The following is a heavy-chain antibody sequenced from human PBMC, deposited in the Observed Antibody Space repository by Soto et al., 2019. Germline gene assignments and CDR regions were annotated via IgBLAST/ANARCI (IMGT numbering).Heavy chain of an antibody. CDR1: GFTFSDYY. D-gene: IGHD3-22*01. CDR2: ISSSGSTI. CDR3: AREIVVVITGAFGI. V-gene: IGHV3-11*01. Sequence: PGGSLRLSCAASGFTFSDYYMSWIRQAPGKGLEWVSYISSSGSTIYYADSVKGRFTISRDNAKNSLYLQMNSLRAEDTAVYYCAREIVVVITGAFGIWGQGTMVTVSS. J-gene: IGHJ3*02.